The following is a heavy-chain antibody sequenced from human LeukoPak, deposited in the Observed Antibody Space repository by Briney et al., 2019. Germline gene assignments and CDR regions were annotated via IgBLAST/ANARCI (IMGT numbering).Heavy chain of an antibody. CDR1: GGTFSTYA. CDR3: VISKIYYFDY. V-gene: IGHV1-69*05. J-gene: IGHJ4*02. D-gene: IGHD2/OR15-2a*01. Sequence: VASVKVSCKASGGTFSTYAITWVRQAPGQGLEWMGGIIPIFGTANYAQKFQDRVTITTDASTSTVYMELTSLRSEDTAVYYCVISKIYYFDYWGQGTLVTVSS. CDR2: IIPIFGTA.